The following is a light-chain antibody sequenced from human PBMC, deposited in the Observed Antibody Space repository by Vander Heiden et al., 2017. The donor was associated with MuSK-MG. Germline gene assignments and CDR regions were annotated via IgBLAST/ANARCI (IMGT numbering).Light chain of an antibody. CDR2: EDN. CDR1: RGSIASNY. J-gene: IGLJ2*01. V-gene: IGLV6-57*01. Sequence: NFMLTQPHSVSQSPGKTVTISCTRSRGSIASNYVQCYQQRPGSTPTTVIYEDNQRPSGVPDRFSGSIDSSSNSASLTISGLKTEDEADYYCQSYDSSNVVFGGGTKLTVL. CDR3: QSYDSSNVV.